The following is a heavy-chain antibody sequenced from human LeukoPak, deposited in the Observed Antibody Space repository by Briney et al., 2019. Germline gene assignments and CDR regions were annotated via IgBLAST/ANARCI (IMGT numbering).Heavy chain of an antibody. CDR1: GYTFTGYY. CDR2: IDTNSGGT. CDR3: ARDLSSPLAGYYYGSGSTWFDP. J-gene: IGHJ5*02. V-gene: IGHV1-2*04. D-gene: IGHD3-10*01. Sequence: ASVKVSCKASGYTFTGYYMHWVRQAPGQGLEWMGWIDTNSGGTNYAQKFQGWVTMTRDTSISTAYMGLSRLRSDDTAVYYCARDLSSPLAGYYYGSGSTWFDPWGQGTLVTVSS.